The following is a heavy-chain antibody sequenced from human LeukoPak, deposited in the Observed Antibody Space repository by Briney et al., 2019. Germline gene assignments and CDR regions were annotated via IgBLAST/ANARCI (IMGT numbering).Heavy chain of an antibody. CDR2: SSSSSSYI. Sequence: TGGSLRLSCAASVFTFSSYRMNWVRQATGKGLKWVTSSSSSSSYIYYADSVKGQLIISRDNAKNSLYLQVNSLRAEDTAVYYCARDLPYYYGPNDHYYEGLFDYWGQGTLVTVSS. V-gene: IGHV3-21*01. CDR1: VFTFSSYR. J-gene: IGHJ4*02. D-gene: IGHD3-10*01. CDR3: ARDLPYYYGPNDHYYEGLFDY.